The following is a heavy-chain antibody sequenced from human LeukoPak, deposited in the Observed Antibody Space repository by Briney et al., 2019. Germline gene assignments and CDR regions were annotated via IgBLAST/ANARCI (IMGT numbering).Heavy chain of an antibody. CDR1: GYTFTSYD. V-gene: IGHV1-8*01. D-gene: IGHD6-13*01. CDR2: MNPNSGNT. CDR3: AGTVAGTSPYYYYMDV. Sequence: ASVKVSCKASGYTFTSYDINWVRQATGQGLEWMGWMNPNSGNTGYAQKFQGRVTMTRNTSISTAYMELSSLRSEDTAVYYCAGTVAGTSPYYYYMDVWGKGTTVTVSS. J-gene: IGHJ6*03.